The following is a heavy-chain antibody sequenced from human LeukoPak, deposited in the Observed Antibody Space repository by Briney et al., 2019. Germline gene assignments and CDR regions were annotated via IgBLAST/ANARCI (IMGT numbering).Heavy chain of an antibody. CDR3: ARGAYHYED. Sequence: GGSLRLSCAASGFTFSSHSMNWVRQAPGKGLEWVSYISSSSSTIYYADSVKGRFTISRDNAKNSLYLQMNSLRAEDTAVYYCARGAYHYEDWGQGTLVTVSS. CDR2: ISSSSSTI. J-gene: IGHJ4*02. V-gene: IGHV3-48*01. CDR1: GFTFSSHS. D-gene: IGHD3-16*01.